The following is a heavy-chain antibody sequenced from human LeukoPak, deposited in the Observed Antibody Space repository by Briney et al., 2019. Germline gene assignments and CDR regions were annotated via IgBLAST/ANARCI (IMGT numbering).Heavy chain of an antibody. CDR1: GFSLSTSGVG. V-gene: IGHV2-5*02. Sequence: ESGPTLVNPTQTLTLTCTFSGFSLSTSGVGVGWIRQPPGKAPEWLALIYWDDDKRYSPSLKSRLTITKDTSKNQVVLTMTNMDPVDTATYYCAHYGHVLTGIDHFDYWGQGTLVTVSS. D-gene: IGHD3-9*01. CDR3: AHYGHVLTGIDHFDY. J-gene: IGHJ4*02. CDR2: IYWDDDK.